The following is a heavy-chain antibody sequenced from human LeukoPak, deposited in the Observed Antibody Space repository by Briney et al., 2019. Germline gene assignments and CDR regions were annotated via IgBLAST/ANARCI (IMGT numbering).Heavy chain of an antibody. CDR1: GFTFADYT. D-gene: IGHD2-8*01. Sequence: GGSLRLSCAASGFTFADYTMQWVRPPPGKALEWVSLISWAETTTFYSGSLKGRFTISRDNSKGFLYLQMNSLRTEDTALYYCAKDIGTNTNGYDFGFWGQGTLVTVSS. CDR3: AKDIGTNTNGYDFGF. J-gene: IGHJ4*02. V-gene: IGHV3-43*01. CDR2: ISWAETTT.